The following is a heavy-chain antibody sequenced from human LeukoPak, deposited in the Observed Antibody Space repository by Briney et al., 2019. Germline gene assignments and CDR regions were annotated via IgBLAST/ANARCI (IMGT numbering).Heavy chain of an antibody. Sequence: ASVKVSCKASGGTFSSYAISWVRQAPGQGLEWMGRIIPILGIANYAQKFQGRVTITADKSTSTAYMELSSLRSDDTAVYHCARAGDIVVVAVAGAGYYYMDVWGKGTTVTVSS. D-gene: IGHD2-2*01. J-gene: IGHJ6*03. CDR3: ARAGDIVVVAVAGAGYYYMDV. CDR2: IIPILGIA. CDR1: GGTFSSYA. V-gene: IGHV1-69*04.